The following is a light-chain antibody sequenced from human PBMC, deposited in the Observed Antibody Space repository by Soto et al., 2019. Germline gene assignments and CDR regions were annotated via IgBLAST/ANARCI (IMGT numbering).Light chain of an antibody. J-gene: IGKJ3*01. CDR2: AAS. CDR3: QQYYSYPLA. V-gene: IGKV1-8*01. CDR1: QGISSY. Sequence: AIRMTQSPSSFSASTGDRVTITCRASQGISSYLAWYQQKPGKAPKLLIYAASTLQSGVPSRFSGSGSGTDFTLTISCLQSEGFATYYCQQYYSYPLAFGPGTKVDIK.